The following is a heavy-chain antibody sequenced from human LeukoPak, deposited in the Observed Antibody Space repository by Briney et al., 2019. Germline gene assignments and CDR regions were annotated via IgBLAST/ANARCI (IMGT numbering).Heavy chain of an antibody. Sequence: GGSLRLSCAASGFTFSSYWMSWVRQAPGKGLEWVANIKQDGSEKYYVDSVKGRFTISRDNAKNSLYLQMNSLRAEDTAVYYCARHTPYYYGSGSQYYMDVWGKGTTVTISS. CDR1: GFTFSSYW. CDR3: ARHTPYYYGSGSQYYMDV. CDR2: IKQDGSEK. D-gene: IGHD3-10*01. J-gene: IGHJ6*03. V-gene: IGHV3-7*01.